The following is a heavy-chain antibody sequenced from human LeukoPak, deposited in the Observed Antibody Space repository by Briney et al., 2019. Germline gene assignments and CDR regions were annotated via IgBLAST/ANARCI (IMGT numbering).Heavy chain of an antibody. CDR1: GYTFTSYD. Sequence: ASVKVSCKGSGYTFTSYDINWVRQAPGQGLEWMGWISPNSGDTGNAQKFQGRFTITRNTPLSTIYMELNSLRSDDTAVYYCARTPPGGYVDHWGEGTLVTVSS. V-gene: IGHV1-8*01. CDR3: ARTPPGGYVDH. CDR2: ISPNSGDT. J-gene: IGHJ4*02. D-gene: IGHD1-1*01.